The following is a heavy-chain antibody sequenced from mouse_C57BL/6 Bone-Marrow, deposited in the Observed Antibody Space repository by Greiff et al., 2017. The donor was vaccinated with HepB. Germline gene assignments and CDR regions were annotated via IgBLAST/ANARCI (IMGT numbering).Heavy chain of an antibody. D-gene: IGHD1-1*01. V-gene: IGHV1-76*01. CDR3: ARWGYGSSHWYFDV. J-gene: IGHJ1*03. Sequence: QVQLKESGAELVRPGASVKLSCKASGYTFTDYYINWVKQRPGQGLEWIARIYPGSGNTYYNEKFKGKATLTAEKSSSTAYMQLSSLTSEDSAVYFCARWGYGSSHWYFDVWGTGTTVTVSS. CDR1: GYTFTDYY. CDR2: IYPGSGNT.